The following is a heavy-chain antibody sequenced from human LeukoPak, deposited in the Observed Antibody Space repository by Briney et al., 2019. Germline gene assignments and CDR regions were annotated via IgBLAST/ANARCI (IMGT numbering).Heavy chain of an antibody. D-gene: IGHD2-21*02. CDR3: ARVTPVCGGDCYFLGDYYGMDV. Sequence: GGSLRLSCAASGFTFSSYAMHWVRQASGKGLEYVSAISSNGGSTYYANSVKGRLTISRDNSKNTLYLQMGSLRAEDMAVYYCARVTPVCGGDCYFLGDYYGMDVWGQGTTVTVSS. CDR2: ISSNGGST. V-gene: IGHV3-64*01. CDR1: GFTFSSYA. J-gene: IGHJ6*02.